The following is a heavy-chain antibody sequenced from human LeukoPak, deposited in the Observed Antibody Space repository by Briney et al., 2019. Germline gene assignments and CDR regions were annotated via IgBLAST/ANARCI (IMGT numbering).Heavy chain of an antibody. CDR2: IIPIFGIA. J-gene: IGHJ6*02. V-gene: IGHV1-69*04. D-gene: IGHD5-18*01. Sequence: SVKVSCKASGGTFSSYAISWVRQAPGQGLEWMGRIIPIFGIANYAQKFQGRVTITADKSTSTAYMELSSLRSEDTAVYYCARGLSTAMALAVRYFYGMDVWGQGTTVTVSS. CDR3: ARGLSTAMALAVRYFYGMDV. CDR1: GGTFSSYA.